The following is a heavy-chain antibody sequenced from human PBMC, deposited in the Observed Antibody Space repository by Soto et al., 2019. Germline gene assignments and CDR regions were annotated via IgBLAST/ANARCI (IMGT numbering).Heavy chain of an antibody. CDR2: ISWDGGST. Sequence: GGSLRLSCAASGFTFDDYAMHWVRQAPGKGLEWVSLISWDGGSTYYADSVKGRFTISRDNSKNSLYLQMNSLRAEDTALYYGAKDRDLGYSSSYYFYYGMDVWGQGTTVTVSS. CDR3: AKDRDLGYSSSYYFYYGMDV. V-gene: IGHV3-43D*03. J-gene: IGHJ6*02. D-gene: IGHD6-6*01. CDR1: GFTFDDYA.